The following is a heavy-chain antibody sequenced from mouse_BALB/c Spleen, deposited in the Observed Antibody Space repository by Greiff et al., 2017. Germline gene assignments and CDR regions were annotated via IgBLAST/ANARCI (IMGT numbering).Heavy chain of an antibody. CDR2: ISSGGST. D-gene: IGHD2-14*01. CDR3: ARDRYDIAY. V-gene: IGHV5-6-5*01. CDR1: GFTFSSYA. Sequence: EVHLVESGGGLVKPGGSLKLSCAASGFTFSSYAMSWVRQTPEKRLEWVASISSGGSTYYPDSVKGRFTISRDYARNILYLQMSSLRSEDTAMYYCARDRYDIAYWGQGTLVTVSA. J-gene: IGHJ3*01.